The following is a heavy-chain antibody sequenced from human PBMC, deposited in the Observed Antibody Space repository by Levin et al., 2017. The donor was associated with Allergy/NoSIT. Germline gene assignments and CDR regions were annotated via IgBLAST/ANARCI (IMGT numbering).Heavy chain of an antibody. J-gene: IGHJ4*02. CDR3: ARHGEGYDILTGYYTPLYYFDY. D-gene: IGHD3-9*01. Sequence: GSLRLSCTVSGGSISSSSYYWGWIRQPPGKGLEWIGSIYYSGSTYYNPSLKSRVTISVDTSKNQFSLKLSSVTAADTAVYYCARHGEGYDILTGYYTPLYYFDYWGQGTLVTVSS. CDR1: GGSISSSSYY. V-gene: IGHV4-39*01. CDR2: IYYSGST.